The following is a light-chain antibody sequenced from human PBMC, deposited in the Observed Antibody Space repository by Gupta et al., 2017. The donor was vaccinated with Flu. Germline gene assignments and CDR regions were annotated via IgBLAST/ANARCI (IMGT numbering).Light chain of an antibody. CDR2: CAS. CDR3: QQYYTVPCT. Sequence: NCKSSQSVLHSTNNVNYLAWCQQKPGRPPKRLIYCASAREASVLDGFISSSSWTDFTLTISSLQAEDVAVDYCQQYYTVPCTFGGGTKVEIK. J-gene: IGKJ4*01. V-gene: IGKV4-1*01. CDR1: QSVLHSTNNVNY.